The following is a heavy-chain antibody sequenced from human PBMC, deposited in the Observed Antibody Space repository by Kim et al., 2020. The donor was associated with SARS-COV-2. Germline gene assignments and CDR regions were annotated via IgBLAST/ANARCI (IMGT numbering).Heavy chain of an antibody. CDR2: IIPILGIA. CDR1: GGTFSSYT. Sequence: SVKVSCKASGGTFSSYTISWVRQAPGQRLEWMGRIIPILGIANYAQKFQGRVTITADKSTSTAYMELSSLRSEDTAVYYCARDSEGFYGSGATLDYWGQGTLVTVSS. J-gene: IGHJ4*02. V-gene: IGHV1-69*04. CDR3: ARDSEGFYGSGATLDY. D-gene: IGHD3-10*01.